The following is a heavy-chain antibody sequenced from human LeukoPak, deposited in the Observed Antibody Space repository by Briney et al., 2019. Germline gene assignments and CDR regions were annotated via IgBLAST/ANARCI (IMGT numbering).Heavy chain of an antibody. J-gene: IGHJ4*02. CDR2: IYSSGST. Sequence: GGSLRLSCAASGFTVSSNYMSWVRQAPGRGLEWVSVIYSSGSTYYADSVKGRFTISRDNPKNTLFLQMSSLRAGDTAVYYCARGTVTMVDYWGQGTLVTVSS. D-gene: IGHD3-10*01. CDR1: GFTVSSNY. V-gene: IGHV3-66*01. CDR3: ARGTVTMVDY.